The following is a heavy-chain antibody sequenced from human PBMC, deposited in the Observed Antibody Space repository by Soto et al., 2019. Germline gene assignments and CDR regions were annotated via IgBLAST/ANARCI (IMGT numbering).Heavy chain of an antibody. CDR1: GGSISSYY. D-gene: IGHD3-22*01. CDR3: ARGLTYYYDSSGYYEGYYFDY. V-gene: IGHV4-59*01. Sequence: SETLSLTCTVSGGSISSYYWGWIRQPPGKGLEWIGYIYYSGSINYNPSLKSRVTISVDTSKNQFSLKLSSVTAADTAVYYCARGLTYYYDSSGYYEGYYFDYWGQGTLVTVSS. J-gene: IGHJ4*02. CDR2: IYYSGSI.